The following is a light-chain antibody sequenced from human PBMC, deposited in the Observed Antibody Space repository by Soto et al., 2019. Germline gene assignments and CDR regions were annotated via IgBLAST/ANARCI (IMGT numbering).Light chain of an antibody. Sequence: EIGVTQSPGTLSLSPGERATLSCRASQSVSSSYLAWYQQKPGQAPRLLIYGASSRATGIPDRFSGSGSGTDFTHTISRLEPEDFAVYYCQQYGSSPLTFGGGTKVEIK. V-gene: IGKV3-20*01. CDR1: QSVSSSY. CDR3: QQYGSSPLT. J-gene: IGKJ4*01. CDR2: GAS.